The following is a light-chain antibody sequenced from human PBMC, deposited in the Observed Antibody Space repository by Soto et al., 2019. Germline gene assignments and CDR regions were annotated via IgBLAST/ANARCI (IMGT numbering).Light chain of an antibody. CDR2: DAS. Sequence: EIVLTQSPGTLSLSPGERATLSCRASQSVSSSYLAWYQQKPGQAPRLLISDASNRATGVPARFSGSGSGTDFTLTISSLQSEDFAVYYCPQYHNWPPRTFGQGTKV. CDR3: PQYHNWPPRT. J-gene: IGKJ1*01. V-gene: IGKV3-15*01. CDR1: QSVSSSY.